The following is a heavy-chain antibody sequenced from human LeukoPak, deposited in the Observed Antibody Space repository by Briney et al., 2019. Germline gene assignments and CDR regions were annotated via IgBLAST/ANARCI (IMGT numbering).Heavy chain of an antibody. V-gene: IGHV3-48*03. J-gene: IGHJ4*02. CDR1: GFTFSSYE. D-gene: IGHD5-18*01. Sequence: GGSLRLSCAASGFTFSSYEMNWARQAPGKGLEWVSYNSSSGSTIYYADSVKGRFTISRDNAKNSLYLQMNSLRAEDTAVYYCASLDTSAVTDYWGQGTLVTVSS. CDR3: ASLDTSAVTDY. CDR2: NSSSGSTI.